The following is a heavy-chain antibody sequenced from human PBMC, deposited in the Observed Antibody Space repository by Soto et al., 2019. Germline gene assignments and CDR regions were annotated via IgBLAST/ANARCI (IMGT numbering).Heavy chain of an antibody. J-gene: IGHJ2*01. Sequence: QVQLVQSGAEVKKPGASVKVSCKASGYTFTSYGISWVRQAPGQGLEWMGWISAYNGNTNYAQKLQGRVTMTTDTPTSTAYMELRSLRSDDTAVYYCARGTNYYDSSGPGWYFDLWGRGTLVTVSS. V-gene: IGHV1-18*01. CDR1: GYTFTSYG. CDR2: ISAYNGNT. D-gene: IGHD3-22*01. CDR3: ARGTNYYDSSGPGWYFDL.